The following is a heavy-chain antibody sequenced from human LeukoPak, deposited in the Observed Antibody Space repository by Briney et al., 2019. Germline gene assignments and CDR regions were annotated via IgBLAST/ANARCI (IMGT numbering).Heavy chain of an antibody. CDR2: IYYTGRT. V-gene: IGHV4-39*07. CDR3: ARDGGMLRGLIDS. D-gene: IGHD3-10*01. Sequence: PSETLSLTCTVSGDSFSRNTYSWGWIRQPPGKGLEWIGSIYYTGRTFYNPSLKSRVTISVDTSKNQFFLKLSSVTAADTAVYYCARDGGMLRGLIDSWGQGTLVTVSS. CDR1: GDSFSRNTYS. J-gene: IGHJ4*02.